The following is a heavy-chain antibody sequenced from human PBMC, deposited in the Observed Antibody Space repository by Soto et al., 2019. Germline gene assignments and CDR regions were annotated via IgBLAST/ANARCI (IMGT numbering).Heavy chain of an antibody. CDR3: ARSGLALPYSASHWFDP. D-gene: IGHD3-22*01. CDR1: GFTFSTYG. Sequence: GGSLRLSCGASGFTFSTYGINWVRQAPGKGLEWLSSISDSGHYIYYADSVKGRFTISRDNAKNSLFLQMNSLRGEDTAVYYCARSGLALPYSASHWFDPWGHGTLVTVSS. J-gene: IGHJ5*02. CDR2: ISDSGHYI. V-gene: IGHV3-21*01.